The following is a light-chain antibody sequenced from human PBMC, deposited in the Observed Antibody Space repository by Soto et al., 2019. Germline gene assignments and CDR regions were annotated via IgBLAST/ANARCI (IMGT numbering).Light chain of an antibody. V-gene: IGKV3-11*01. Sequence: EIVMTQTPATLSLSPGERGTLSCRASESVTHYLAWFQQKPGQAPRLLIYDASKRATGIPGRFSGSGFGTDFTLTISSLESEDFAVYYCQQRSVWPLTFGGGTKVEMK. J-gene: IGKJ4*01. CDR1: ESVTHY. CDR2: DAS. CDR3: QQRSVWPLT.